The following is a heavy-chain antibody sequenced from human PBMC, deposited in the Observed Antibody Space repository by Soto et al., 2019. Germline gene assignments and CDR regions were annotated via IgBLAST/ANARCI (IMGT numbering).Heavy chain of an antibody. CDR2: IIPIFGTS. J-gene: IGHJ6*02. V-gene: IGHV1-69*01. Sequence: QVQLVQSGAEVKKPGSSVKVSCKASGGTFSSYAISWVRQAPGQGLEWMGGIIPIFGTSNYAQKFQGIVTITADESTSTAYMELSSLRSEDTAVYYCARDRWGYCSGGSCYTHSYYFIDVWGQGTTVTLSS. D-gene: IGHD2-15*01. CDR1: GGTFSSYA. CDR3: ARDRWGYCSGGSCYTHSYYFIDV.